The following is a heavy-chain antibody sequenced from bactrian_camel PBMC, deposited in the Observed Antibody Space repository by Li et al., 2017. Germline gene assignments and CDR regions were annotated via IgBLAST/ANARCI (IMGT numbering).Heavy chain of an antibody. CDR3: VADLDSEYASTD. V-gene: IGHV3S7*01. CDR2: TLNDGSRS. CDR1: GFTFSTYG. Sequence: HVQLVESGGGLVQPGGSLSLSCAASGFTFSTYGVSWVRQAPGKGLEWISDTLNDGSRSFYAESVKGRSTASRDNAKMTLYLCMSSLKPEDTAVYYCVADLDSEYASTDWGEGSQVTVS. D-gene: IGHD2*01. J-gene: IGHJ4*01.